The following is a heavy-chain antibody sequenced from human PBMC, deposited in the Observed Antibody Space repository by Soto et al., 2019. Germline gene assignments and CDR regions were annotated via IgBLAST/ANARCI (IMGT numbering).Heavy chain of an antibody. V-gene: IGHV1-69*12. CDR3: ARHVPAAGYYYGMDV. J-gene: IGHJ6*04. Sequence: QVQLVQSGAEVKKPGSSVKVSCKASGGTFSSYAISWVRQAPGQGLEWMGGIIPIFGTANYAQKFQGRVTITADESTSTAYMERSSLRSEDTAVYYCARHVPAAGYYYGMDVWGEGTTVPVSS. CDR2: IIPIFGTA. D-gene: IGHD2-2*01. CDR1: GGTFSSYA.